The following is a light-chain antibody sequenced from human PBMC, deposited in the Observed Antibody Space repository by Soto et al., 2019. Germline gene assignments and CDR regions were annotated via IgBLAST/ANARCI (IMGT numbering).Light chain of an antibody. Sequence: EIVMTQSPATLSVSPGERATLSCRASQSVSSNLAWYQQKPGQAPRLLIYGASTRATGIPARFSGSGSGTEFTRTISSLQSEEFAVYYCQQYKNWPPWTFGQGTKGESK. CDR3: QQYKNWPPWT. V-gene: IGKV3-15*01. CDR1: QSVSSN. J-gene: IGKJ1*01. CDR2: GAS.